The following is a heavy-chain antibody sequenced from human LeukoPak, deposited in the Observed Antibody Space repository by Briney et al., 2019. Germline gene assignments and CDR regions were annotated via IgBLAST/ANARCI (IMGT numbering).Heavy chain of an antibody. J-gene: IGHJ6*04. V-gene: IGHV4-61*08. CDR3: ARGPAYYCSGGSCPSGFYYYYGMDV. D-gene: IGHD2-15*01. Sequence: SETLSLTCTVSGDSISSGGYYWSWIRQHPGKGLEWIGYIYYSGSTNYNPSLKSRVTISVDTSKNQFSLKLSSVIAADTAVYYCARGPAYYCSGGSCPSGFYYYYGMDVWGKGTTVTVSS. CDR1: GDSISSGGYY. CDR2: IYYSGST.